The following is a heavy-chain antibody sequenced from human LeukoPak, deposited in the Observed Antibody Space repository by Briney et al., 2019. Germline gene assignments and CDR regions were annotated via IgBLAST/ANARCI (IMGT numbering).Heavy chain of an antibody. V-gene: IGHV1-2*02. Sequence: GASVKVSCKASGYTFTGYYMHWVRQAPGQGLEWMGWINPNSGSTNYAQKFQGRVTMTRDTSISTAYMELSRLRSDDTAVYYCASYGDYVDRRDYWGQGTLVTVSS. D-gene: IGHD4-17*01. CDR3: ASYGDYVDRRDY. CDR2: INPNSGST. J-gene: IGHJ4*02. CDR1: GYTFTGYY.